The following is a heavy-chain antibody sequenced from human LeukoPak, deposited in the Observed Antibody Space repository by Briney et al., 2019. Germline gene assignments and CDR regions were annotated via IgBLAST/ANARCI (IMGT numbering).Heavy chain of an antibody. D-gene: IGHD1-26*01. V-gene: IGHV3-23*01. CDR1: GFTFSSYA. CDR2: ISGSGGST. CDR3: AERRLYSGSYLEDY. Sequence: GGSLRLSCAASGFTFSSYAMSWVRQAPGKGLEWVSAISGSGGSTYYADSVKGRFTISRDNSKNTLYLQMNSLRAEDTAVYYCAERRLYSGSYLEDYWGQGTLVTVSS. J-gene: IGHJ4*02.